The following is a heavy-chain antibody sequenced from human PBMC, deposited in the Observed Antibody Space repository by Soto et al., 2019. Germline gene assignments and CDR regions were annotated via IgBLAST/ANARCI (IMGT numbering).Heavy chain of an antibody. J-gene: IGHJ4*02. Sequence: QMHLQQWGAGLLKPSETLSLTCGVYGGSFSGYYWSWIRQPPGKGLEWIGEINHSGTTYYNPSLKSRVTISVDTSKNQVSLKLSSVTAADTAVYYCARGLDDYGDHGWGYWGQGPLVSVSS. D-gene: IGHD4-17*01. CDR1: GGSFSGYY. CDR2: INHSGTT. CDR3: ARGLDDYGDHGWGY. V-gene: IGHV4-34*01.